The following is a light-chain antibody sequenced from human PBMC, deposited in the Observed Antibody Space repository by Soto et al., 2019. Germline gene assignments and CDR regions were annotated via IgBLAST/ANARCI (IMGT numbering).Light chain of an antibody. CDR2: EVT. CDR1: SSDIGIYKY. J-gene: IGLJ3*02. CDR3: CSYGGYFWV. V-gene: IGLV2-14*01. Sequence: QSVLTQPASVSGSPGQSIAISCTGSSSDIGIYKYVSWYQQHPGKVPKLIIYEVTNRPSGVSNRFSGSKSGNTASLTISGLQAEDEADYYCCSYGGYFWVFGGGTKLTVL.